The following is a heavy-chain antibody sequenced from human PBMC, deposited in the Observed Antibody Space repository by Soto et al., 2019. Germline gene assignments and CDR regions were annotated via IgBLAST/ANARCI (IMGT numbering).Heavy chain of an antibody. CDR3: AKGLAGYPRCFDY. D-gene: IGHD3-9*01. CDR1: VFTFSNYA. Sequence: PGGSLRLSCAASVFTFSNYAMIWVRQAPGKGLDCVSALSDIGVSTYYADSVKGRFTISRDNSKNTLYLDMNSLRAEDTAVYYCAKGLAGYPRCFDYWGQGTLVTVSS. J-gene: IGHJ4*02. CDR2: LSDIGVST. V-gene: IGHV3-23*01.